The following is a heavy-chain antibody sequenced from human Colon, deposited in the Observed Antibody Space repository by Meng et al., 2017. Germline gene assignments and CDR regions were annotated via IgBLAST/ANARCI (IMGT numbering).Heavy chain of an antibody. D-gene: IGHD2-8*02. CDR1: GFSFSTYA. Sequence: QVRLVESGGVVVQPGRSLRLACAASGFSFSTYAMHWVRQAPGKGLDWVTVISYDGRNKYYADSVKGRFTISRDNSKDTVYLQMNSLRGEDTAIYYCARATGGGTLPGDAWGQGTLVTISS. CDR2: ISYDGRNK. CDR3: ARATGGGTLPGDA. V-gene: IGHV3-30*14. J-gene: IGHJ5*02.